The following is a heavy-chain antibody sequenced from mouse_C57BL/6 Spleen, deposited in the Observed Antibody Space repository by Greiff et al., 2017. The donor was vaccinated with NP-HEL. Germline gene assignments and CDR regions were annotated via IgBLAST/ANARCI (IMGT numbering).Heavy chain of an antibody. CDR3: ARKLRQLRLQGFDY. D-gene: IGHD3-2*02. Sequence: EVQLQQSGPELVKPGASVKISCKASGYTFTDYYMNWVKQSHGKSLEWIGDINPNNGGTSYNQKFKGKATLTVDKSSSTAYMELRSLTSEDSAVYYCARKLRQLRLQGFDYWGQGTTLTVSS. CDR1: GYTFTDYY. V-gene: IGHV1-26*01. J-gene: IGHJ2*01. CDR2: INPNNGGT.